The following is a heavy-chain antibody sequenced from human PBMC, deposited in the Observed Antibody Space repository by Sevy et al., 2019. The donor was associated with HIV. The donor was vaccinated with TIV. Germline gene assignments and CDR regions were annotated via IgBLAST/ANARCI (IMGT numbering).Heavy chain of an antibody. D-gene: IGHD3-16*01. Sequence: GGSLRLSCAASGFSFSSYGMHWVRQAPGKGLEWMSYIQYDGSNKDYADSVKGRFTISRDNSKNTLYLQMNGLRVEDTGVFYCVKEGGGEGGDHWGQGTLVTVSS. J-gene: IGHJ4*02. CDR3: VKEGGGEGGDH. CDR2: IQYDGSNK. V-gene: IGHV3-30*02. CDR1: GFSFSSYG.